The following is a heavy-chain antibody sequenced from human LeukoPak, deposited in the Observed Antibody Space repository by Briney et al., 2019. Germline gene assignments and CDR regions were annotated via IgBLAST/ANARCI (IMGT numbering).Heavy chain of an antibody. CDR2: ISGSGGST. V-gene: IGHV3-23*01. Sequence: PGGSLRLSCAASGFTFSSYAMSWVRQAPGKGLEWVSGISGSGGSTYYADSAKGRFTISRDNSRSTVDLQMNSLRVEDTGIYYCARDEIPSGTWGQGTMVIVSS. J-gene: IGHJ3*01. D-gene: IGHD6-25*01. CDR3: ARDEIPSGT. CDR1: GFTFSSYA.